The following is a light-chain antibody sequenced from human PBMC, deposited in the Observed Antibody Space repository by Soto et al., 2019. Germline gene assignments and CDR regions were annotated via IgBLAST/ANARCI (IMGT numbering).Light chain of an antibody. CDR3: QQRSSWPPWT. V-gene: IGKV3-11*01. J-gene: IGKJ1*01. CDR2: DAS. Sequence: EIVLTQSPATLSLSPGERATLSCRASQSVSSYLDWYQQRPGQAPRLLIYDASNRATGIPGRFSGSGSGTEFTLTISGLEPEDFAVYYCQQRSSWPPWTFGQGTKVAIK. CDR1: QSVSSY.